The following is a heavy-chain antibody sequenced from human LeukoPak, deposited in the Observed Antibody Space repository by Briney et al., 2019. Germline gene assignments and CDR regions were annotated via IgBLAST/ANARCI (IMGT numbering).Heavy chain of an antibody. J-gene: IGHJ4*02. V-gene: IGHV5-51*01. D-gene: IGHD1-26*01. CDR2: IYPSDSDT. CDR1: EYCFATYW. Sequence: GESLKISWQGSEYCFATYWIAWLRQIAGKGLEWRGIIYPSDSDTRYSPSFQGQVAISADKSIKTAYLQWSSLKASDTAMYYCARPLQGIVGATGFDYWGQGTLVTVSS. CDR3: ARPLQGIVGATGFDY.